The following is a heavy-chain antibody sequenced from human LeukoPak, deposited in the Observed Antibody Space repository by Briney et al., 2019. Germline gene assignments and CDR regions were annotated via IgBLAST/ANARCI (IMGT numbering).Heavy chain of an antibody. Sequence: PGGSLRLSCAASGFTFSSYSMNWIRQAPGKGLEWVSSISSSSYIYYADSVKGRFTISRDNAKNSLYLQMNSLRAEDTAVYYCARGNSSGYCYVYWGQGTLVTVSS. CDR1: GFTFSSYS. CDR2: ISSSSYI. CDR3: ARGNSSGYCYVY. D-gene: IGHD3-22*01. V-gene: IGHV3-21*01. J-gene: IGHJ4*02.